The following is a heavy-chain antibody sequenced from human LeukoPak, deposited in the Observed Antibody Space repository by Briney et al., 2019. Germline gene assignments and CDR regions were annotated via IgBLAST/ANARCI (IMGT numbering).Heavy chain of an antibody. CDR1: GFTFSSYG. V-gene: IGHV3-30*02. CDR3: AKDQDLYCSGGSCSSTLDY. CDR2: IRYDGRSK. D-gene: IGHD2-15*01. Sequence: GGSLRLSCAASGFTFSSYGMHWVRQAPGKGLEWVALIRYDGRSKYYADSVQGRFIISRDTSKNTLYLQMNSLKVGDTAVYYCAKDQDLYCSGGSCSSTLDYWGQGTLVIVSS. J-gene: IGHJ4*02.